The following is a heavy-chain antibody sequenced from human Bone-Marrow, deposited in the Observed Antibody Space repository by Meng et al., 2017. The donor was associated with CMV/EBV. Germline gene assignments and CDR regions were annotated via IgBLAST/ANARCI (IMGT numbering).Heavy chain of an antibody. V-gene: IGHV3-53*01. D-gene: IGHD3-22*01. Sequence: GGSLRLSCAASGFTVSSNYMSWVRQAPGKGLEWVSVIYSGGSTYYADSVKGRFTISRDNSKNTLYLQMNSLRAEDTAVYYCARGVTMTIGFDPWGQGNRVTVSS. J-gene: IGHJ5*02. CDR3: ARGVTMTIGFDP. CDR1: GFTVSSNY. CDR2: IYSGGST.